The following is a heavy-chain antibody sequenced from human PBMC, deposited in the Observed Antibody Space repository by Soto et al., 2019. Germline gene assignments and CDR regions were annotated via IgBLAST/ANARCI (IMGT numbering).Heavy chain of an antibody. J-gene: IGHJ4*02. V-gene: IGHV4-31*11. CDR2: ISSRGST. D-gene: IGHD3-16*02. CDR1: GASISSYAYY. Sequence: SETLSLTCAVSGASISSYAYYWIWLRQHPGQGLEGVGFISSRGSTYYSPSLKGRVSISVDTSKNQFSLRLTSVTAAATAVYYCARYRFSDSWSKFGYWGQGNPVTVSS. CDR3: ARYRFSDSWSKFGY.